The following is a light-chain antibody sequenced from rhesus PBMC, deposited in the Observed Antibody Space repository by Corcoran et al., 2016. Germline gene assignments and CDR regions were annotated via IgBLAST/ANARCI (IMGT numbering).Light chain of an antibody. Sequence: DIQMTQSPSSLSASVGDRVTITCRASQGITDDLAWYQQKPGETPKLLIYEAASLQSGIPSRFIGRGFGTDFNLTISSLQSEDFATYYCQHYYTTPWTFGQGTKVEIK. J-gene: IGKJ1*01. CDR2: EAA. V-gene: IGKV1-25*01. CDR1: QGITDD. CDR3: QHYYTTPWT.